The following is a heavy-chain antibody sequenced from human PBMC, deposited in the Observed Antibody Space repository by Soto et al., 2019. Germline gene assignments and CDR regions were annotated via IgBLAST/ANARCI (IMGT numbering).Heavy chain of an antibody. D-gene: IGHD2-21*02. Sequence: SVKVSCKASGGTFSSYAISWVRQAPGQGLEWMGGIIPILGTANYAQKFQGRVTITADESTSTAYMELSSLRSEDTAVYYCARGHCGGDCLYYFDYWGQGTLVTVSA. CDR3: ARGHCGGDCLYYFDY. CDR1: GGTFSSYA. J-gene: IGHJ4*02. V-gene: IGHV1-69*13. CDR2: IIPILGTA.